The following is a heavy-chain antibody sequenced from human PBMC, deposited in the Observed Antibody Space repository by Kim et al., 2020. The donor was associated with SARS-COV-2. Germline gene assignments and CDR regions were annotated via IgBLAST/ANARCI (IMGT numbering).Heavy chain of an antibody. Sequence: SETLSLTCAVYGGSFSGYYWSWIRQPPGKGLEWIGEINHSGSTNYNPSLKSRVTISVDTSKNQFSLKLSSVTAADTAVYYCARGYTNCSSTSCYPNWFDPWGQGTLVTVSS. CDR3: ARGYTNCSSTSCYPNWFDP. J-gene: IGHJ5*02. V-gene: IGHV4-34*01. CDR1: GGSFSGYY. CDR2: INHSGST. D-gene: IGHD2-2*01.